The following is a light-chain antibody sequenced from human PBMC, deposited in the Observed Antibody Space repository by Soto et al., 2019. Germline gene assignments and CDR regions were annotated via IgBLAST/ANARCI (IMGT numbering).Light chain of an antibody. J-gene: IGKJ5*01. V-gene: IGKV3-11*01. Sequence: EIVLTQSPATLSLSPWEIATLSCRASQSVSTYLAWYQQKPGQAPRLLIYDVSNRATGIPARFSGGGSGTDFTLTISSLEPEDFAVYYCQQRSNWPPITFGQGTRLEIK. CDR3: QQRSNWPPIT. CDR1: QSVSTY. CDR2: DVS.